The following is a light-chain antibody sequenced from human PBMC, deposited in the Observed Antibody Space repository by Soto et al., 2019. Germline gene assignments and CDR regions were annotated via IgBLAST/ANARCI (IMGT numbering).Light chain of an antibody. Sequence: QSVLTQPPSVSAAPGQTVTISCSGNNSNIGNNFVSWYQQLPGTAPKLLIYANNKRPSGIPDRFSGSKSGSSATLGITGLQTGDEADYYCGTWDGSLSAGVFGGGTKLTVL. V-gene: IGLV1-51*01. CDR3: GTWDGSLSAGV. J-gene: IGLJ2*01. CDR2: ANN. CDR1: NSNIGNNF.